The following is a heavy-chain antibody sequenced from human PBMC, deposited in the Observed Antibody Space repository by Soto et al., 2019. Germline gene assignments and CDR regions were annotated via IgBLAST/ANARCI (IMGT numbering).Heavy chain of an antibody. Sequence: QLQLQEAGPGLVKPSETLSLTCTVSGGSISSSSYYWGWIRQPPGKGLEWIGSIYYSGSTYYNPSLKSRVTISVDTSKNQFSLKLSSVTAADTAVYYCARISGSYTHYYYGMDVWGQGTTVTVSS. CDR1: GGSISSSSYY. D-gene: IGHD1-26*01. CDR2: IYYSGST. CDR3: ARISGSYTHYYYGMDV. J-gene: IGHJ6*02. V-gene: IGHV4-39*01.